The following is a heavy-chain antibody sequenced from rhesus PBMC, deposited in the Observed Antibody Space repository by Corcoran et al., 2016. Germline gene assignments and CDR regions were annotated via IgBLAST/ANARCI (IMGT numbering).Heavy chain of an antibody. Sequence: EVQLVESGGGLAKPGGSLRLSCAASGFSFSAYYLYCVRQAPGKGLEWVSLISNCCGSTWFADSVKGRFTISRENAKNTLYLQMDSLRAEDTAVYYCARWPFDYWRQGVLVTVSS. CDR3: ARWPFDY. V-gene: IGHV3-59*01. CDR1: GFSFSAYY. J-gene: IGHJ4*01. CDR2: ISNCCGST.